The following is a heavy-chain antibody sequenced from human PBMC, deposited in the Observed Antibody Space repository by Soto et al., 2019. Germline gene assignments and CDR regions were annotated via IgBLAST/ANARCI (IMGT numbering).Heavy chain of an antibody. V-gene: IGHV4-34*01. CDR3: ARVHSSSWYYYFDY. D-gene: IGHD6-13*01. Sequence: SSETLSLTCAVYGGSFSGYYWSWIRQPPGKGLEWIGEINHSGSTNYNPSLKSRVTISVDTSKNQFSLKLSSVTAADTAVYYRARVHSSSWYYYFDYWGQGTLVTVSS. CDR2: INHSGST. CDR1: GGSFSGYY. J-gene: IGHJ4*02.